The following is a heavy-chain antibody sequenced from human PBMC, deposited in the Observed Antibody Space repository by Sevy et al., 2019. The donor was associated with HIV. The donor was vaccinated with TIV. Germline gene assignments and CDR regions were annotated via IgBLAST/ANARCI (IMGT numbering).Heavy chain of an antibody. J-gene: IGHJ4*02. Sequence: GGSLRLSCAASGFTFSKAWMSWVRQAPGKGLEWVGRIKSNTDGGTTDYAEPVKGRFTISRDDSKDTLYLQVNSLKTDDTAVYYCTTKKDWWSGYFYFDYWGQGTLVTVSS. CDR3: TTKKDWWSGYFYFDY. CDR2: IKSNTDGGTT. D-gene: IGHD3-3*01. V-gene: IGHV3-15*01. CDR1: GFTFSKAW.